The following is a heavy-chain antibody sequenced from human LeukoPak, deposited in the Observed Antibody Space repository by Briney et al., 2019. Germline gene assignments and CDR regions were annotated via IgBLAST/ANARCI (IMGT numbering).Heavy chain of an antibody. V-gene: IGHV4-59*01. Sequence: SETLSLTCTVSGGSISSYYWSWIRQPPGKGLEWIGYIYYSGSTNYNPSLKSRVTISVGTSKNQFSLKLSSVTAADTAVYYCARYTSHWGDFDYWGQGTLVTVSS. J-gene: IGHJ4*02. CDR3: ARYTSHWGDFDY. CDR2: IYYSGST. CDR1: GGSISSYY. D-gene: IGHD6-13*01.